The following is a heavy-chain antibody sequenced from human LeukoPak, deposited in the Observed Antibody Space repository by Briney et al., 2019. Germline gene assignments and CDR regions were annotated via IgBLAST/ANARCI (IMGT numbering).Heavy chain of an antibody. CDR1: GGSISSSNYY. V-gene: IGHV4-61*05. J-gene: IGHJ4*02. Sequence: PSETLSLTCTVSGGSISSSNYYWSWIRQPPGKGLEWIGYIYSSGSTNYNPSLKSRVTISVDTSKNQFSLKLSSVTAADTAVYYCARHSNIAVRSFDCWGQGTLVSVSS. CDR2: IYSSGST. CDR3: ARHSNIAVRSFDC. D-gene: IGHD6-6*01.